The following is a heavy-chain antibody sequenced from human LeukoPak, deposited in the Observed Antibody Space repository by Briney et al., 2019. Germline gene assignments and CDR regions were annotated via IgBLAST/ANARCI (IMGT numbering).Heavy chain of an antibody. CDR1: GGSISGYY. CDR3: ARYYDTTGSLDY. Sequence: PSETLSLTCTVSGGSISGYYWSWIRQPPGEGLEWIGYIHYSGSTNSNPSLKSRVTISVDTSTNQFSLKLNSVTAADTATYYCARYYDTTGSLDYWGQGTLVTVSS. D-gene: IGHD3-22*01. J-gene: IGHJ4*02. V-gene: IGHV4-59*01. CDR2: IHYSGST.